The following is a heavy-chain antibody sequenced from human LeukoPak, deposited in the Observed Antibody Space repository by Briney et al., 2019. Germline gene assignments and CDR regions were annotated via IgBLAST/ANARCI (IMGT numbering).Heavy chain of an antibody. CDR1: GGSISSYY. CDR3: AREAGGKLDY. D-gene: IGHD3-16*01. J-gene: IGHJ4*02. CDR2: ICYSGRT. Sequence: AEPLSLTCTVSGGSISSYYWSWIRQPPGKGLEWIGYICYSGRTNYNPSLNSRVTISVDTSKSQCSLKLSSVTAADTAVDYCAREAGGKLDYWGQGTLVTVSS. V-gene: IGHV4-59*01.